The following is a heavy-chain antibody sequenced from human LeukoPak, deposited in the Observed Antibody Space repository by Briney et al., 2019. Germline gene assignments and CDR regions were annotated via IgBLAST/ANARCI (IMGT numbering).Heavy chain of an antibody. V-gene: IGHV4-34*01. Sequence: SETLSLTRAVYGGSFSGYYWSWIRQPPGKGLEWIGEINHSGSTNYNPSLKSRVTISVDTSKNQFSLKLSSVTAADTAVYYCARDRGYSGYDFDNWGQGTLVTVSS. CDR2: INHSGST. CDR3: ARDRGYSGYDFDN. CDR1: GGSFSGYY. J-gene: IGHJ4*02. D-gene: IGHD5-12*01.